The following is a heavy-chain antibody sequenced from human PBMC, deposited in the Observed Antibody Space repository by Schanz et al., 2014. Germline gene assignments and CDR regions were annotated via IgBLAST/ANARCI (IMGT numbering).Heavy chain of an antibody. CDR2: IWYDGSNK. D-gene: IGHD6-13*01. Sequence: QVPLVESGGGVVQPGRSLRLSCAASGFIFSSYGLHWVRQAPGKGLEWVAFIWYDGSNKYYADSVKGRFTISRDNSKNTLYLQMNSLRAEDTSVYFCARVRRRIATPSTPSVRNYYYYAMDVWGQGTTVTVSS. V-gene: IGHV3-33*01. CDR1: GFIFSSYG. CDR3: ARVRRRIATPSTPSVRNYYYYAMDV. J-gene: IGHJ6*02.